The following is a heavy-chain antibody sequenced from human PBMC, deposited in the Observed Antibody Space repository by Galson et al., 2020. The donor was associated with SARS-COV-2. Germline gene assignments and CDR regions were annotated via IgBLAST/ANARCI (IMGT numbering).Heavy chain of an antibody. Sequence: ASVPVSCKVSGYTLTELSMHWVRQAPGKGLEWMGGFDPEDGETIYAQKFQGRVTMTEDTSTDTAYMELSSLRSEDTAVYYCATSTPITGTTGNWFDPWGQGTLVTVSS. V-gene: IGHV1-24*01. J-gene: IGHJ5*02. CDR2: FDPEDGET. CDR1: GYTLTELS. D-gene: IGHD1-7*01. CDR3: ATSTPITGTTGNWFDP.